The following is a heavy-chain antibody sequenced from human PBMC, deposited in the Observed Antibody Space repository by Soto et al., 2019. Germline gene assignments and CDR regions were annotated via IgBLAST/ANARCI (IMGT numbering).Heavy chain of an antibody. CDR1: GGTFSSYA. J-gene: IGHJ6*02. D-gene: IGHD3-10*01. Sequence: QVQLVQSGAEVKKPGSSVKVSCKASGGTFSSYAISWVRQAPGQGLEWMGGIIPIFGTANYAQKFQGRVTSTEDDSTRTAYVALRSLRSEDTAVYYWARGGARGKDVAYYYYGTDACGHGPPVTVSS. CDR3: ARGGARGKDVAYYYYGTDA. V-gene: IGHV1-69*01. CDR2: IIPIFGTA.